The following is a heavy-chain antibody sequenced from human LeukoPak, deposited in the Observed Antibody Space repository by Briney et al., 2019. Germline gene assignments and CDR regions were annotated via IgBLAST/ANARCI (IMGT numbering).Heavy chain of an antibody. J-gene: IGHJ6*04. D-gene: IGHD3-10*02. CDR3: AELGITMIGGV. CDR2: ISSSGSTI. CDR1: GFTFSSYE. V-gene: IGHV3-48*03. Sequence: WGSLRLSGAASGFTFSSYEMNWVRQAPGKGLEWVSYISSSGSTIYYADSVKGRFTISRDNAKNSLYLQMNSPRAEDTAVYYCAELGITMIGGVWGKGTTVTISS.